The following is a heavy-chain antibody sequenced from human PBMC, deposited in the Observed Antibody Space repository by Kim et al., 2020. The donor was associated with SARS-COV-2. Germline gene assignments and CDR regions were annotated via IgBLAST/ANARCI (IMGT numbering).Heavy chain of an antibody. J-gene: IGHJ4*02. CDR3: ARGQPLAY. V-gene: IGHV4-31*03. D-gene: IGHD2-2*01. CDR1: GGSIRSGGKF. Sequence: SETLSLTCSVSGGSIRSGGKFWTWIRQHPAKGLEWIGYISYSGNSHYSPSVRSRVSISLQTSENQFSLELTSVTAADTAAYSCARGQPLAYWGQGILVTV. CDR2: ISYSGNS.